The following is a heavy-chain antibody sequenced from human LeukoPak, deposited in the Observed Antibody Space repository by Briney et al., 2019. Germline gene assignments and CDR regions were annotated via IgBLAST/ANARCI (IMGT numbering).Heavy chain of an antibody. V-gene: IGHV4-39*01. CDR1: GGSISSSSYY. D-gene: IGHD2-15*01. CDR3: ARARKEKYVVAATFDY. J-gene: IGHJ4*02. CDR2: IYYSGST. Sequence: SETLSLTCTVSGGSISSSSYYWGWIRQPPGKGLEWIGLIYYSGSTYYKTSLKSRVTISGDTSKNQFSLKLNSVTAADTAVYYCARARKEKYVVAATFDYWGQGTLVTVSS.